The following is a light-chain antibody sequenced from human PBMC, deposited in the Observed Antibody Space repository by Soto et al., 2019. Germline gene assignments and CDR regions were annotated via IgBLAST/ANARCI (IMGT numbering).Light chain of an antibody. V-gene: IGKV3-15*01. CDR3: QQYNYWRRT. J-gene: IGKJ1*01. Sequence: TQSPDTVSLSPGERDTLSCRASQTVGSNYLAWCQRRPGWVPGLLIYGASTRATGIPARFSGSGSGTEFTLTIRILQSEDFAVYACQQYNYWRRTSGQGTE. CDR2: GAS. CDR1: QTVGSN.